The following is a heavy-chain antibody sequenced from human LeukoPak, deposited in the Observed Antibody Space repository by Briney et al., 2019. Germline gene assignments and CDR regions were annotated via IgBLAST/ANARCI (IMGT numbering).Heavy chain of an antibody. J-gene: IGHJ6*04. CDR1: GFTVSSNY. Sequence: GGSLRLFCGVSGFTVSSNYMSWVRQAPGKGLEWVSDIYSGGNTYHAESVKGLITTTRDNTKNTLYLQMNSLRAEDTAVYYCARDLHYDGMDVWGKGTTVTVSS. CDR2: IYSGGNT. CDR3: ARDLHYDGMDV. V-gene: IGHV3-53*01.